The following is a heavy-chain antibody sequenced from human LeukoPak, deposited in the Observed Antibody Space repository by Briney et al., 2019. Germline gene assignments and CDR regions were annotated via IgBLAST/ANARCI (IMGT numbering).Heavy chain of an antibody. CDR2: IYYSGST. V-gene: IGHV4-59*01. CDR3: AREGVREGYNRVPFDY. Sequence: SETLSLTCTVSGGSISSYYWSWIRQPPGKGLEWIGYIYYSGSTNYNLSLKSRVTISVDTSKIQFSLKLSPVTAAGTAVYYCAREGVREGYNRVPFDYWGQATLVTVSS. J-gene: IGHJ4*02. CDR1: GGSISSYY. D-gene: IGHD5-24*01.